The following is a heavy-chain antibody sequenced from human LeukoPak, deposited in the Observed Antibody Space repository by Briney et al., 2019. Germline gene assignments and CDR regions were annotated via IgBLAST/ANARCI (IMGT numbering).Heavy chain of an antibody. CDR3: AREWVDTAMVTTLNWFDP. CDR2: INPNSGGT. Sequence: PSVKVSCKASGYTFTGYYMHWVRQAPGQGLEWMGWINPNSGGTNYAQKFQGRDTMTRDTSISTAYMELSRLRSDDTAVYYCAREWVDTAMVTTLNWFDPWGQGTLVTVSS. CDR1: GYTFTGYY. J-gene: IGHJ5*02. D-gene: IGHD5-18*01. V-gene: IGHV1-2*02.